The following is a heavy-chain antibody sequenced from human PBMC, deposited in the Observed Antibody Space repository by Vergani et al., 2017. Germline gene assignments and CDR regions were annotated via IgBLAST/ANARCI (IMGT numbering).Heavy chain of an antibody. CDR1: GFSFTNYW. J-gene: IGHJ4*02. Sequence: EVQLVQSGAAVKKPGESLKISCTGSGFSFTNYWIGWVRQMPGKGLEGMGIIYPGDSETRYSPSFQGQVTISADKYISTAYLQWSSLKASDTAMYYCARQDRSGWYYFDYWGQGTLVTVSS. V-gene: IGHV5-51*01. CDR3: ARQDRSGWYYFDY. D-gene: IGHD6-19*01. CDR2: IYPGDSET.